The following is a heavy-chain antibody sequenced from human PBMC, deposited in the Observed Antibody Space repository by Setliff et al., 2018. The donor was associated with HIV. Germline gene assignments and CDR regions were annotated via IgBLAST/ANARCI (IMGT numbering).Heavy chain of an antibody. D-gene: IGHD3-22*01. J-gene: IGHJ4*02. CDR3: TTPLDSSGYFGSDYFDY. CDR2: VDPEDGET. Sequence: GASVKVSCKASGYTFTDYYIHWVQQAPGKGLEWMGRVDPEDGETTYAEKFQGRITITADTYTDTAYLELSSLRSEDSAFYYCTTPLDSSGYFGSDYFDYWGQGALGTVSS. V-gene: IGHV1-69-2*01. CDR1: GYTFTDYY.